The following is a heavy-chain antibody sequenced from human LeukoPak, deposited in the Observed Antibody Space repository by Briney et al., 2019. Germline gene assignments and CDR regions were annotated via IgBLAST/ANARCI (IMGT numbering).Heavy chain of an antibody. CDR2: IYTSGST. D-gene: IGHD3-22*01. Sequence: SQTLSLTCTVSGGSISSGSYYWSWIRQPAGKGLEWVGRIYTSGSTNYNPSLKSRVTISVDTSKNQFSLKLTSVAAADTAVYYCARSGLTYYYDSSGYYYLGYWGQGTLVTVSS. J-gene: IGHJ4*02. CDR3: ARSGLTYYYDSSGYYYLGY. CDR1: GGSISSGSYY. V-gene: IGHV4-61*02.